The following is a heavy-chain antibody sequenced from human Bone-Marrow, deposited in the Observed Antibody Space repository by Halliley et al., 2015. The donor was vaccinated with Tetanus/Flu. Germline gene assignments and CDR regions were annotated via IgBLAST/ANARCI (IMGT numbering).Heavy chain of an antibody. Sequence: IGSISYSGTTNYNPSLKSRFTISLDPSQTPFSLKPPSVTAADTAVYYCARGRSRIAARPFYFDYWGQGSQVTVSS. CDR3: ARGRSRIAARPFYFDY. V-gene: IGHV4-31*02. J-gene: IGHJ4*02. CDR2: ISYSGTT. D-gene: IGHD6-6*01.